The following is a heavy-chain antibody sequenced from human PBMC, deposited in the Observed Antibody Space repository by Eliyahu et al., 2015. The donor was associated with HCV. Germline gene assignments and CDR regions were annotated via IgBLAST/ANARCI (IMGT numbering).Heavy chain of an antibody. J-gene: IGHJ4*02. V-gene: IGHV1-69*01. CDR2: SIPIFGTA. D-gene: IGHD4-23*01. CDR3: ARGSGDYGGPVLPFDY. CDR1: GGXFSNYD. Sequence: QVQLVQSGAEVKKPGSSVKVSCKASGGXFSNYDXSXVRQGPGQGLAWMGGSIPIFGTANYAQKFQGRVTITADESTSTVYMELSSLRYEDTAVYYCARGSGDYGGPVLPFDYWGQGTLVTVSS.